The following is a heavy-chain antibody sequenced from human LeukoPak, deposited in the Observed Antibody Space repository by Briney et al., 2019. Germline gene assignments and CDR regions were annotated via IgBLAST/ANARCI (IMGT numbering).Heavy chain of an antibody. CDR1: GGTFSSYA. CDR2: ILPIFGTS. CDR3: ARSTSYCGGDCYPLDY. D-gene: IGHD2-21*01. Sequence: SVKVSCKASGGTFSSYAISWVRQAPGQGLEWMGGILPIFGTSNYAQKFQGRVTITTDESTSTAYMELSSLRSEDTAVYYCARSTSYCGGDCYPLDYWGQGTLVTVSS. V-gene: IGHV1-69*05. J-gene: IGHJ4*02.